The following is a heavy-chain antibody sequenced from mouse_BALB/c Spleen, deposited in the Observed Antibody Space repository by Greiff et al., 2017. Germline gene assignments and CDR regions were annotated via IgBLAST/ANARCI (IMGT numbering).Heavy chain of an antibody. Sequence: QVQLQQPGAELVKPGASVKLSCKASGYTFTSYWMHWVKQRPGQGLEWIGEIDPSDSYTNYNQKFKGKATLTVDKSSSTAYMQLSSLTSEDSAVYYCASPSYWGQGTTLTVSS. CDR1: GYTFTSYW. CDR3: ASPSY. CDR2: IDPSDSYT. V-gene: IGHV1-69*02. J-gene: IGHJ2*01.